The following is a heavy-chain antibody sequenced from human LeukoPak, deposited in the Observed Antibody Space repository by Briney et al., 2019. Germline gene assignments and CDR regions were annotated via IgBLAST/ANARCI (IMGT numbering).Heavy chain of an antibody. D-gene: IGHD4-23*01. V-gene: IGHV5-51*01. CDR1: GYTFTDYW. Sequence: PGESLKISCKVSGYTFTDYWIGWVRQMPGKGLEWMAMIYPTDSDTRYSPSFQGQVTISADKSISTAYLHWSGLKASDTAMYYCARPGYGGNSVLHFDYWGQGTLVTVSS. CDR3: ARPGYGGNSVLHFDY. CDR2: IYPTDSDT. J-gene: IGHJ4*02.